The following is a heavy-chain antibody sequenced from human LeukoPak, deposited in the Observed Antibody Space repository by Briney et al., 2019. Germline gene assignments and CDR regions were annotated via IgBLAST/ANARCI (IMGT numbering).Heavy chain of an antibody. CDR2: FDPEDGER. Sequence: ASVKVSCKVSGKTLTDFAIHWVRQAPGRGLEWMGGFDPEDGERIYAQKFQGRVTITADESTSTAYMELSSLRSEDTAVYYCARSQVLIRTFDYWGQGTLVTVSS. CDR3: ARSQVLIRTFDY. D-gene: IGHD2-8*01. V-gene: IGHV1-24*01. CDR1: GKTLTDFA. J-gene: IGHJ4*02.